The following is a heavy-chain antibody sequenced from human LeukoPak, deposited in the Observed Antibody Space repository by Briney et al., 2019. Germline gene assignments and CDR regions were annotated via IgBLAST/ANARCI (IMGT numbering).Heavy chain of an antibody. J-gene: IGHJ5*02. D-gene: IGHD2-15*01. CDR1: GFTFSSYA. CDR3: AKDPSVVAATGAWFDP. Sequence: GGSLRLSCAASGFTFSSYAMSWVRQAPGKGLEWVSAISGSGGSTYYADSVKGRFTISRDNSKNTLYLQMNSLRAEDTAVYYCAKDPSVVAATGAWFDPWGQGTLVTVSS. CDR2: ISGSGGST. V-gene: IGHV3-23*01.